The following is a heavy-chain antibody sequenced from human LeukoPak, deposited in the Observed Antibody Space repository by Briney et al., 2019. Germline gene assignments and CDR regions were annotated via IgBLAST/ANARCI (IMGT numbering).Heavy chain of an antibody. J-gene: IGHJ6*02. CDR1: GFTFSSYA. CDR2: ISGSGGGT. CDR3: AREGIAAPGTLFYYYYYGMDV. D-gene: IGHD6-13*01. Sequence: PGGSLRLSCAASGFTFSSYAMNWVRQAPGKGLEWVSSISGSGGGTYYADSVKGRFTISRDNAKNTLYLQMSSLRAEDTAVYYCAREGIAAPGTLFYYYYYGMDVWGQGTTVTVSS. V-gene: IGHV3-23*01.